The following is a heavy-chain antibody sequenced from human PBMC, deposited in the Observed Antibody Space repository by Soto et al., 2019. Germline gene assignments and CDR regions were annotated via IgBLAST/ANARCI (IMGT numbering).Heavy chain of an antibody. CDR2: ISAYNGNT. V-gene: IGHV1-18*01. D-gene: IGHD1-26*01. Sequence: GASVKVSCKASGYTFTSYGTSWVRQAPGQGLEWMGWISAYNGNTNYAQKLQGRVTMTTDTSTSTAYMELRSLRSDDTAVYYCARVHGGTTYYYGMDVWGQGTTVTVSS. CDR1: GYTFTSYG. CDR3: ARVHGGTTYYYGMDV. J-gene: IGHJ6*02.